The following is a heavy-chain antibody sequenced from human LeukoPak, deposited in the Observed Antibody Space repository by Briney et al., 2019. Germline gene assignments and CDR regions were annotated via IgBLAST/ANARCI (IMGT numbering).Heavy chain of an antibody. CDR1: GFTFGNYN. CDR3: ARDEVATISDY. CDR2: ISSSSSYI. J-gene: IGHJ4*02. Sequence: GGSLRLSCAASGFTFGNYNMNWVRQAPGKGLEWVSSISSSSSYIYYADSLKGRFTISRDNAKNSVYLQMNSLRAEDTAVYYCARDEVATISDYWGQGTLVTVSS. D-gene: IGHD5-12*01. V-gene: IGHV3-21*01.